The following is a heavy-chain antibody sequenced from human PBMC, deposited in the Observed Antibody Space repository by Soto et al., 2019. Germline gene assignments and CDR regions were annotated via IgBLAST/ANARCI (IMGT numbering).Heavy chain of an antibody. J-gene: IGHJ4*02. D-gene: IGHD3-10*01. CDR2: IDSGSRYK. CDR1: GFTFSDYY. Sequence: QVQLVESGGVLVKPGGFLRLSCAASGFTFSDYYMSWFRRAPGKGLQWLSYIDSGSRYKNYADSVKGRSTISRDNAQNTLYLELNSLKVEATATYFCARGLLYGGDPPPSDYWGQGAGVTVSS. CDR3: ARGLLYGGDPPPSDY. V-gene: IGHV3-11*05.